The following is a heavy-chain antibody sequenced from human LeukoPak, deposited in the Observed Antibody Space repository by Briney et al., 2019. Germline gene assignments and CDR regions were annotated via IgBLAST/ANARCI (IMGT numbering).Heavy chain of an antibody. V-gene: IGHV1-8*01. Sequence: ASVKVSCKASGYTFTSYDINWVRQATGQGLEWMGWMNPNSGNTGYAQKFQGRVTMTRNTSISTAYMELSSLRCEDTAVYYCARGSALEWLLYGYYYYGMDVWGQGTTVTVSS. D-gene: IGHD3-3*01. CDR2: MNPNSGNT. J-gene: IGHJ6*02. CDR1: GYTFTSYD. CDR3: ARGSALEWLLYGYYYYGMDV.